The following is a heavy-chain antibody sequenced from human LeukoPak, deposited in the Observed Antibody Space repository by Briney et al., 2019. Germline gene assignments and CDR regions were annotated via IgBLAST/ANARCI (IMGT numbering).Heavy chain of an antibody. D-gene: IGHD2-8*01. Sequence: GGSLRLSCAASGFTFSSYSMNWVRQAPGKGLEWVSYISSSSSTIYYADSVKGRFTISRDNAKNSLYLQMNSLRAEDTAVYYCARGQRYCTDGVCYTYFDYWGQGTLVTVSS. CDR1: GFTFSSYS. CDR2: ISSSSSTI. CDR3: ARGQRYCTDGVCYTYFDY. J-gene: IGHJ4*02. V-gene: IGHV3-48*01.